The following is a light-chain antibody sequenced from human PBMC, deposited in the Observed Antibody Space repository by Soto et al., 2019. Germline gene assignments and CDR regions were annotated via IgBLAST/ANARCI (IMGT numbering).Light chain of an antibody. CDR3: QQSYITPLT. Sequence: DIQMTQSPSSLSASVGDRVTIACRASQTISFFLNWYQEKPGKAPKLLIYAASSLQSAVPSRFSGSGSGTDFTLTITSLQPEECATYYCQQSYITPLTFGGGTKVEIK. J-gene: IGKJ4*01. CDR1: QTISFF. V-gene: IGKV1-39*01. CDR2: AAS.